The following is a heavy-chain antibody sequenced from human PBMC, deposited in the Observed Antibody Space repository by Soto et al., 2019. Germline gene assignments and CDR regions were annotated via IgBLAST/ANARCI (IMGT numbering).Heavy chain of an antibody. J-gene: IGHJ6*02. V-gene: IGHV3-20*04. CDR2: INWNGGST. Sequence: PGGSLRLACAASGFTFDDYGMGWVRQAQGKGLEWVSGINWNGGSTGYADSVKGRFTISRDNAKNSLYLQMNSLRAEDTALYYCARERLRYFDWLLRRPYYYGMDVWGQGTTVTVSS. D-gene: IGHD3-9*01. CDR1: GFTFDDYG. CDR3: ARERLRYFDWLLRRPYYYGMDV.